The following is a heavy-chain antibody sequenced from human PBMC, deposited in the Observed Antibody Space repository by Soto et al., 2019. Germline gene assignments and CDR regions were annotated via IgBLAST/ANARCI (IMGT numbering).Heavy chain of an antibody. D-gene: IGHD3-10*01. V-gene: IGHV3-23*01. CDR3: SKGMGPLWLGKPCFDY. CDR1: GCTLSSYA. J-gene: IGHJ4*02. CDR2: ISGSGGST. Sequence: EGSLTLSCAASGCTLSSYAMSWVRQAPGKGLEWVSAISGSGGSTYYADSVKGRFTISRDNSKNTLYLQMNSLRAEDTSAYYCSKGMGPLWLGKPCFDYSGQGPLVTVSS.